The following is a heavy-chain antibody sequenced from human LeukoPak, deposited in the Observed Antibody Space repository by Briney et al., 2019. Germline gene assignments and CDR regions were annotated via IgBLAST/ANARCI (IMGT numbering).Heavy chain of an antibody. Sequence: GGSLRLSCAASGFTFSSYSMNWVRQAPGKGLEWVSSISSSSSYIYYADSVKGGFTISRDNAKNSLYLQMNSLRAEDTAVYYCASTLKGGFHYYGMDVWGQGTTVTVSS. V-gene: IGHV3-21*01. D-gene: IGHD2-15*01. J-gene: IGHJ6*02. CDR3: ASTLKGGFHYYGMDV. CDR1: GFTFSSYS. CDR2: ISSSSSYI.